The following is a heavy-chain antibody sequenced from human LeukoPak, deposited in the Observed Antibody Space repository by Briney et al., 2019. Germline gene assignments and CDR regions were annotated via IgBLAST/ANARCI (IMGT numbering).Heavy chain of an antibody. V-gene: IGHV3-30*18. CDR2: ISYDGSNK. D-gene: IGHD3-9*01. CDR1: GFTFNSYG. Sequence: GGSLRLSCAASGFTFNSYGMHWVRQAPGKGLEWVAVISYDGSNKYYADSVKGRFTISRDNSKNTLYLQMNSLRAEDTAVYYCAKVQGITIFTALGYWGQGTLVTVSS. J-gene: IGHJ4*02. CDR3: AKVQGITIFTALGY.